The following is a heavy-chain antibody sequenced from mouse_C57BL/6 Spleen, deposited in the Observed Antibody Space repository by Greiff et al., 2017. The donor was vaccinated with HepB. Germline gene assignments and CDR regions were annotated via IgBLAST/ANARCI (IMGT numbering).Heavy chain of an antibody. V-gene: IGHV1-5*01. Sequence: VQLQQSGTVLARPGASVKMSCKTSGYTFTSYWMHWVKQRPGQGLEWIGAIYPGNSDTSYNQKFKGKAKLTAVTSASTAYMELSSLTNEDSAVYYWTRRSITTVPQAWFAYWGQGTLVTVSA. CDR2: IYPGNSDT. D-gene: IGHD1-1*01. CDR3: TRRSITTVPQAWFAY. CDR1: GYTFTSYW. J-gene: IGHJ3*01.